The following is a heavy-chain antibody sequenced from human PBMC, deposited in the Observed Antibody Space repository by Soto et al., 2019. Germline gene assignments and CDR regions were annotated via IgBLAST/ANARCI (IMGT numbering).Heavy chain of an antibody. CDR1: GYTLTSYA. CDR3: ARGGLVISYY. V-gene: IGHV1-3*01. J-gene: IGHJ4*02. CDR2: INDGNGNT. Sequence: QVQLVQSGAEVKKPGASVKVSCKASGYTLTSYAMHWVRQAPGQRLEWMGWINDGNGNTKYSQQFQGRVTITRDTSASTAYMERSSLRSEDTAVYYCARGGLVISYYWGQGTLVTVSS. D-gene: IGHD3-9*01.